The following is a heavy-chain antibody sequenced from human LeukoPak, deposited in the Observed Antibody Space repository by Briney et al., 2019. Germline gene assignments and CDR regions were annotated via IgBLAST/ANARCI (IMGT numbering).Heavy chain of an antibody. J-gene: IGHJ6*04. CDR2: ISAYTGNT. CDR3: ARVAAGTYYYGMDV. Sequence: XXXXRXAPGXGLEWMGWISAYTGNTNYAQKLQGRVTMTTDTSTSTAYMELRSLRSDDTAVYYCARVAAGTYYYGMDVWGKGTTVTVSS. D-gene: IGHD6-13*01. V-gene: IGHV1-18*01.